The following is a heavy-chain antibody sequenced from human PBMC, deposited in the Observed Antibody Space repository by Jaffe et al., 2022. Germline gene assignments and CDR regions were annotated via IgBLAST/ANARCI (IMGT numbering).Heavy chain of an antibody. Sequence: EVQLVESGGGLVQPGRSLRLSCTASGFTFGDYAMSWVRQAPGKGLEWVGFIRSKAYGGTTEYAASVKGRFTISRDDSKSIAYLQMNSLKTEDTAVYYCTRDVPSFTYSSSWSTRSDYFDYWGQGTLVTVSS. J-gene: IGHJ4*02. CDR2: IRSKAYGGTT. CDR1: GFTFGDYA. D-gene: IGHD6-13*01. CDR3: TRDVPSFTYSSSWSTRSDYFDY. V-gene: IGHV3-49*04.